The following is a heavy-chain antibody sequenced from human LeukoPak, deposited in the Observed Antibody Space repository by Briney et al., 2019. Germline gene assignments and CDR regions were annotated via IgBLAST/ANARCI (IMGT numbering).Heavy chain of an antibody. CDR2: ISGSGDST. J-gene: IGHJ5*02. D-gene: IGHD2-2*01. Sequence: GGSLRLSCAASGFTFSSYAMNWVRQAPGKGLEWVSAISGSGDSTYYADSVKGRFTISRDNSKNTLYLQMNSLRAEDTAIYYCVKGPRVVVVPAAISWGQGTLVTVSS. CDR3: VKGPRVVVVPAAIS. CDR1: GFTFSSYA. V-gene: IGHV3-23*01.